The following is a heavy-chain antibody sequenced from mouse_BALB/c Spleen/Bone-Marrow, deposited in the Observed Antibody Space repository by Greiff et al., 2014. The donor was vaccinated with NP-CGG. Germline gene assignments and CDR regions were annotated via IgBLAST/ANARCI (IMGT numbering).Heavy chain of an antibody. CDR2: IDPASGST. D-gene: IGHD2-3*01. CDR3: ANDAPFTY. CDR1: GFNIKDTF. Sequence: VHVKQSGADLVKPGASVKLSCTTSGFNIKDTFMHWVKQRPEQGLEWIGRIDPASGSTDYDPKSQGKATITADTSSNKVSLQLSGLTSEDTAVYYCANDAPFTYWGQGTLLTVSA. V-gene: IGHV14-3*02. J-gene: IGHJ3*01.